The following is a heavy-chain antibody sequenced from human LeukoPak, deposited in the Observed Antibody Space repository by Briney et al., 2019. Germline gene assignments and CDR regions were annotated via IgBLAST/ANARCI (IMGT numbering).Heavy chain of an antibody. CDR1: GFTFSSYS. CDR3: AREVYYDILTGSPNDY. D-gene: IGHD3-9*01. V-gene: IGHV3-21*01. Sequence: GGSLRLSCAASGFTFSSYSMNWVRQAPGKGLEWVSSISSSSSYIYYADSVRGRSTISRDNAKNSLYLQMNSLRAEDTAVYYCAREVYYDILTGSPNDYWGQGTLVTVSS. CDR2: ISSSSSYI. J-gene: IGHJ4*02.